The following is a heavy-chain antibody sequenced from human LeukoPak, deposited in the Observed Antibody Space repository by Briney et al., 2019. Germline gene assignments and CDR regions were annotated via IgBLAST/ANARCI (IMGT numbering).Heavy chain of an antibody. CDR1: GYTFTSYG. CDR2: ISAYNGNT. CDR3: ARDIVVVPAAIGVGYYYYYGMDV. V-gene: IGHV1-18*01. J-gene: IGHJ6*02. D-gene: IGHD2-2*01. Sequence: ASVKVSCKASGYTFTSYGISWVRQAPGQGLEWMGWISAYNGNTNYAQKLQGRVTMTTDTSTSTAYTELRSLRSDDTAVYYCARDIVVVPAAIGVGYYYYYGMDVWGQGTTVTVSS.